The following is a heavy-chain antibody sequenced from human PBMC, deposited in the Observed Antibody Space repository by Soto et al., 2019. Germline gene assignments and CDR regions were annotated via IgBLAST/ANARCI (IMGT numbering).Heavy chain of an antibody. J-gene: IGHJ6*02. CDR3: ARGEPNYSGLDV. CDR1: GFTFNKYA. Sequence: QVQLVESGGGVVQSGRSLRLSCAASGFTFNKYAMHWVRQAAGRGLQWVSVISYAGNNKYYADSVKGRFTISRDNSKDTMYWHMDSLRPEDTSVYYCARGEPNYSGLDVWGQGTTVTVSS. CDR2: ISYAGNNK. D-gene: IGHD1-26*01. V-gene: IGHV3-30-3*01.